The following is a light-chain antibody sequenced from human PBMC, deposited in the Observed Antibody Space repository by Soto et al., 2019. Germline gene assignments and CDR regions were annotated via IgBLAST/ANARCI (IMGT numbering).Light chain of an antibody. Sequence: DIQMTQSPSSLSASIGDRVTITCQASQDIRQYLNWYQQKPGKAPKLLIYDASRLETGVPSRFSGSGSGTDFTFTVSSLHPEDIATYYCPVYDYISAGFTFGPGTKVDLK. J-gene: IGKJ3*01. V-gene: IGKV1-33*01. CDR3: PVYDYISAGFT. CDR1: QDIRQY. CDR2: DAS.